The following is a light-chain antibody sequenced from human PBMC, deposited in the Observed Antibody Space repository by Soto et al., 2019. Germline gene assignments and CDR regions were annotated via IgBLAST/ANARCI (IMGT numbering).Light chain of an antibody. J-gene: IGKJ4*01. CDR1: QRVSRNY. Sequence: EIVLTQSPGTLSLSPGERATLSCRASQRVSRNYLAWYQQKLGQPPRLLIYGASNRAAGLPDRFSGSGSGTDFTLTIARLETEDFAVYHCQQYSNSPLTFGGGTKVEVK. CDR3: QQYSNSPLT. CDR2: GAS. V-gene: IGKV3-20*01.